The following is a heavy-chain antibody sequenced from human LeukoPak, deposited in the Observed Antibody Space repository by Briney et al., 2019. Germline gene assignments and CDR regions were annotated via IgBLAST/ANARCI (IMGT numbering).Heavy chain of an antibody. J-gene: IGHJ1*01. CDR1: GFTFSSYS. CDR3: ARVVTSGSYYFPPIEYFQH. D-gene: IGHD1-26*01. CDR2: ISSSSSYI. Sequence: PGGSLRLSCAASGFTFSSYSMNWVRQAPGKGLEWVLSISSSSSYIYYADSVKGRFTISRDNAKNSLYLQMNSLRAEDTAVYYCARVVTSGSYYFPPIEYFQHWGQGTLVTVSS. V-gene: IGHV3-21*01.